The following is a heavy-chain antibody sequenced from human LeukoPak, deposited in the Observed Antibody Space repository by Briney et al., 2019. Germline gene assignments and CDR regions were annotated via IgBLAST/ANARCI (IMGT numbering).Heavy chain of an antibody. Sequence: GGSLRLSCAASGFTFSSYGMHWVRQAPGEGLEWVAFIRYDGSNKYYADSVKGRFTISRDNSKNTLYLQMNSLRAEDTAVYYCAKGSGYYYDSSGYYLGYWGQGTLVTVSS. V-gene: IGHV3-30*02. CDR1: GFTFSSYG. J-gene: IGHJ4*02. CDR2: IRYDGSNK. D-gene: IGHD3-22*01. CDR3: AKGSGYYYDSSGYYLGY.